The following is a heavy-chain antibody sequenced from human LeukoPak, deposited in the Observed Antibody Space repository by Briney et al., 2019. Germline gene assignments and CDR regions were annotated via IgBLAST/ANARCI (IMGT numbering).Heavy chain of an antibody. CDR1: GGSISSYY. CDR3: ARAQFYYYGMDV. V-gene: IGHV4-59*01. CDR2: IYYSGGT. J-gene: IGHJ6*02. D-gene: IGHD5-24*01. Sequence: SETLSLTCTVSGGSISSYYWSWLRQPPAKGLEWIGYIYYSGGTNYNPSLKSRVTISVDTSKNQFSLKLSSVTAADTAVYYCARAQFYYYGMDVWGQGTTVTVSS.